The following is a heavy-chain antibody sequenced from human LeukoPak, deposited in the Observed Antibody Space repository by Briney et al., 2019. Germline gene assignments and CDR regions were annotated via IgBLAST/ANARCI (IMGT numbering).Heavy chain of an antibody. CDR1: GFTFITYS. CDR3: TRESVVGASLVALYMDV. D-gene: IGHD1-26*01. CDR2: ISSSSSYI. J-gene: IGHJ6*03. V-gene: IGHV3-21*01. Sequence: RTGGSLRLSCAASGFTFITYSMNWVRQAPGKGLEWVSSISSSSSYIYYADSVRGRFTISRDNPKNSLYLQMNSLRAEDTAVYYCTRESVVGASLVALYMDVWGKGTTVTISS.